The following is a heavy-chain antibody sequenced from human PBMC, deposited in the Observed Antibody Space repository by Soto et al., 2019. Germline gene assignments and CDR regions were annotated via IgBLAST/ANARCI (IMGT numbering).Heavy chain of an antibody. J-gene: IGHJ4*02. Sequence: PGESLKISCMGSGYSFTSYWIGWVRQMPGKGLEWMGIIYPGDSDTRYSPSFQGQVTISADKSISTAYLQWSSLKASDTAMYYCARILYSSGSHFDYWGQGTLVTVSS. CDR1: GYSFTSYW. CDR2: IYPGDSDT. D-gene: IGHD3-22*01. V-gene: IGHV5-51*01. CDR3: ARILYSSGSHFDY.